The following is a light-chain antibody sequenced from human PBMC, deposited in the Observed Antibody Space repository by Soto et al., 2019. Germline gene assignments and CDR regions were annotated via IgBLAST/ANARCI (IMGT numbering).Light chain of an antibody. CDR3: QPRSGWSSIP. V-gene: IGKV3-11*01. J-gene: IGKJ5*01. CDR2: DAS. CDR1: QSVSSY. Sequence: TQSPATVSCSPGERATLSFRPSQSVSSYLAWYQHKPGQAPRLLIHDASNRATGIPARFSGSGSGTDFTLTISSLEPEDFAVYYCQPRSGWSSIPFGQGTRLEI.